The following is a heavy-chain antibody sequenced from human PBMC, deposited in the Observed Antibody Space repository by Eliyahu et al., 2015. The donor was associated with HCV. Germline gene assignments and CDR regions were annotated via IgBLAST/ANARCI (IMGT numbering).Heavy chain of an antibody. J-gene: IGHJ5*02. D-gene: IGHD6-19*01. Sequence: QVQLQESGPGLVKPSETLSLTCTVSGGSITTYYWGWIRQSPGKGLEWIGFFHYRGSTNYNPSXKSRVTISLDTSKXQFSLNLTSLTAADTAVYYCASGGGGIAVAGTGGWFDPWGQGTLVTVSS. CDR3: ASGGGGIAVAGTGGWFDP. CDR2: FHYRGST. V-gene: IGHV4-59*01. CDR1: GGSITTYY.